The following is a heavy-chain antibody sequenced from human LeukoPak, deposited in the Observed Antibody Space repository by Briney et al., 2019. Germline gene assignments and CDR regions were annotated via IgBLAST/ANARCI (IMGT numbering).Heavy chain of an antibody. CDR3: ARDRYYDSYDAFDI. V-gene: IGHV4-59*01. Sequence: MPSETLSLTCTVSGGSISSYYWSWIRQPPGKGLEWMGYIYYSGSNNYNLSLKSRVTISVDTSKNQFSLKLSSVTAADTAVYYCARDRYYDSYDAFDIWGQGTMVTVSS. J-gene: IGHJ3*02. D-gene: IGHD3-22*01. CDR2: IYYSGSN. CDR1: GGSISSYY.